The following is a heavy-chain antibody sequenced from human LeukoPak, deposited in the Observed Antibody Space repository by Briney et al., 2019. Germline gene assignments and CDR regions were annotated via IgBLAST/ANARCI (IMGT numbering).Heavy chain of an antibody. CDR1: GYTFTSYG. CDR2: ISAYNGNT. V-gene: IGHV1-18*01. D-gene: IGHD4-17*01. CDR3: ARVPPHYGDTYYYYYYMDV. Sequence: ASVKVSCKASGYTFTSYGISWVRQAPGQGLEWMGWISAYNGNTNYAQELQGRVTMTTDTSTSTAYMELRSLRSDDTAVYYCARVPPHYGDTYYYYYYMDVWGKGTTVTVSS. J-gene: IGHJ6*03.